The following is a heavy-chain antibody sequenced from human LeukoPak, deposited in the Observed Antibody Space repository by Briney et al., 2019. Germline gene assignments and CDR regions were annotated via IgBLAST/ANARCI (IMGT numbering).Heavy chain of an antibody. CDR2: IFYSGST. V-gene: IGHV4-39*01. CDR1: GDSIGSSNNY. Sequence: SETLSLTCTVSGDSIGSSNNYWAWVRLPPGKGLEWLGSIFYSGSTYYNTSLKSRVTISVDTSKNQFSLSLYSVTAADTATYYCARRGITYSSSFFAYWGQGTLVTVSS. J-gene: IGHJ4*02. D-gene: IGHD6-13*01. CDR3: ARRGITYSSSFFAY.